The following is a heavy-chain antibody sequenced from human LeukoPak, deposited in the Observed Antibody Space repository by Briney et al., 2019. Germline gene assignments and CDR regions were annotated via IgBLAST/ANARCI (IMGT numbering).Heavy chain of an antibody. CDR1: GYTFTVYY. J-gene: IGHJ6*03. CDR3: AREPYCSGGSCLYYYYMDV. V-gene: IGHV1-2*02. CDR2: INPNSGGT. Sequence: ASVKVSFTASGYTFTVYYMHWVRQAPGQGLEWMGWINPNSGGTNYAQKLQGRVTMTRDTSISTAYMELSRLRSDDTAVYYCAREPYCSGGSCLYYYYMDVWGKGTTVTVSS. D-gene: IGHD2-15*01.